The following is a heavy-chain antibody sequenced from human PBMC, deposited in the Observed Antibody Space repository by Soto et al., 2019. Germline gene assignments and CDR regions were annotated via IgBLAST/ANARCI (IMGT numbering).Heavy chain of an antibody. CDR3: ARHGMDYYDSSGYYYSPYYFDY. V-gene: IGHV4-30-4*01. D-gene: IGHD3-22*01. J-gene: IGHJ4*02. CDR1: GGSVSSGDYY. CDR2: FSHSGNT. Sequence: PSETLSLTCSVSGGSVSSGDYYWSWIRQSPGKGLEWIAYFSHSGNTYYSPSLKSRVTISVDTSKNQFSLKLSSVTAADTAVYYCARHGMDYYDSSGYYYSPYYFDYWGQGTLVTSP.